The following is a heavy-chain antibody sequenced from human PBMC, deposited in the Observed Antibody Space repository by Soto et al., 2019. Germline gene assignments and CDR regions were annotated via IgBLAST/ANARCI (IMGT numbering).Heavy chain of an antibody. CDR3: ARAGSSGYYLGNLHY. CDR1: GGTFSSYA. CDR2: IIPIFGTA. J-gene: IGHJ4*02. D-gene: IGHD3-22*01. V-gene: IGHV1-69*13. Sequence: SVKVSCKASGGTFSSYAISWVRQAPGQGLEWMGGIIPIFGTANYAQKFQGRVTITADESTSTAYMELSSLRSEDTAVYYCARAGSSGYYLGNLHYWGQGTLVTVSS.